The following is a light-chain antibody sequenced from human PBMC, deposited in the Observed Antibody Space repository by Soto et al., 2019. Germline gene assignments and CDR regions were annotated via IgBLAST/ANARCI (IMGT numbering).Light chain of an antibody. CDR1: QSVSSY. CDR2: DAS. J-gene: IGKJ5*01. CDR3: HQRSNWPPIS. Sequence: EIMLTQSPATLSLSPGERATLSCRASQSVSSYLAWYQQKPGQAPRLLIYDASNRATGIPAWFSGTGSGTDFTLTIGRLEADDFAVSCCHQRSNWPPISLCQGTRWEI. V-gene: IGKV3-11*01.